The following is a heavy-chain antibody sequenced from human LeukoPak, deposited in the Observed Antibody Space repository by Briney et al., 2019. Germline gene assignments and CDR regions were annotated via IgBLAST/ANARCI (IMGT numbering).Heavy chain of an antibody. CDR1: GFIITDHH. V-gene: IGHV3-72*01. CDR3: VRVVTTGSGWYHFDN. J-gene: IGHJ4*02. D-gene: IGHD6-13*01. Sequence: GRSLRLSCAGAGFIITDHHMDWVRQAPGKGLEWIGRRPTTKRNSCTTQYAASARGRFTISRDDPQNSLFLQLNSLKTEDTAVYYCVRVVTTGSGWYHFDNWGRGTLVTVSS. CDR2: RPTTKRNSCTT.